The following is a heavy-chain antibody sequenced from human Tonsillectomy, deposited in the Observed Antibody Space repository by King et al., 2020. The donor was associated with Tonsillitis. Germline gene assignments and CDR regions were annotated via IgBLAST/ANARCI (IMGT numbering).Heavy chain of an antibody. CDR1: GFSFSAFA. CDR3: ARDVLGGFDY. J-gene: IGHJ4*02. D-gene: IGHD3-16*01. Sequence: QLVQSGGGLVKPGGSLSFSCTASGFSFSAFAMNWVRRAPGRGLEWASSIGSTRKYIFYADSLRGRFTISRDNAKNSLFLQMSGLRAGDPAVYYCARDVLGGFDYWGQGTLVPVSS. V-gene: IGHV3-21*01. CDR2: IGSTRKYI.